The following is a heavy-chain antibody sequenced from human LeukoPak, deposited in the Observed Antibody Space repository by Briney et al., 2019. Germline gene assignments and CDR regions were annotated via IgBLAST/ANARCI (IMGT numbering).Heavy chain of an antibody. Sequence: ASVKVSCKTSGYSENFYGITWVRQVAGQGLEWMGWISAQHGQTEYAPNSQDRVTMTTDTYTNTAYMELRSLRSDDTAVYYCARDLKRSRARWENLGLDPWGQGTLVTVSS. CDR3: ARDLKRSRARWENLGLDP. CDR1: GYSENFYG. CDR2: ISAQHGQT. V-gene: IGHV1-18*01. D-gene: IGHD3-16*01. J-gene: IGHJ5*02.